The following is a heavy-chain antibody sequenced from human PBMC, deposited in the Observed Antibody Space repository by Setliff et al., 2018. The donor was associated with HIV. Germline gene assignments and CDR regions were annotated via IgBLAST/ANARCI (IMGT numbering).Heavy chain of an antibody. CDR3: AKGPPVGATGLTTNY. D-gene: IGHD1-26*01. CDR1: GFTFYTYA. Sequence: GGSLRLSCAASGFTFYTYAMSWVRQAPGKGLEWVAVISYDGSNKYYADSVKGRFTISRDNSKNTLYLQMNSLRAEDTAVYYCAKGPPVGATGLTTNYWGQGTLVTVSS. J-gene: IGHJ4*02. CDR2: ISYDGSNK. V-gene: IGHV3-30*18.